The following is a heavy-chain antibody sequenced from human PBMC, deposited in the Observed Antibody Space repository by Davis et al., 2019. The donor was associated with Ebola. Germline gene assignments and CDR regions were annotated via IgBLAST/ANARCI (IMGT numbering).Heavy chain of an antibody. D-gene: IGHD4-11*01. CDR2: VILKSGAT. Sequence: ASVKVSCKASGYTFTDYNIHWMRQAPGQGLEWLGRVILKSGATNYAQKFQGRVTMTRDTSISTVYMELSSLRYEDTAVYYCARGHNYAHEYWGQGTLVTVSS. V-gene: IGHV1-2*06. CDR3: ARGHNYAHEY. J-gene: IGHJ4*02. CDR1: GYTFTDYN.